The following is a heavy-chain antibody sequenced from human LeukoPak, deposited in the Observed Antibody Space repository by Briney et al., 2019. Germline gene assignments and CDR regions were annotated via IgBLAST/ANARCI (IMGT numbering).Heavy chain of an antibody. Sequence: GGSLRLSCAASGFTFSSYWMSWVRRTAGKRLEWVSAISGSGDSTFYADSVKGRFTISRDNSKNTLYLQMNSLRVEDTATYYCAKGHFASSSFFDVWGQGTLVTVSS. CDR1: GFTFSSYW. J-gene: IGHJ4*02. V-gene: IGHV3-23*01. D-gene: IGHD6-6*01. CDR3: AKGHFASSSFFDV. CDR2: ISGSGDST.